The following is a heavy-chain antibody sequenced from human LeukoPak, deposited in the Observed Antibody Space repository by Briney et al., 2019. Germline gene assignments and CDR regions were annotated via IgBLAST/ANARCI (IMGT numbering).Heavy chain of an antibody. CDR2: INPKSGGT. CDR1: GYTFNGYY. CDR3: ARWDCSRTSCSLGRAPDYYMDV. J-gene: IGHJ6*03. D-gene: IGHD2-2*01. Sequence: ASVSVSRKASGYTFNGYYMHWARQARGQGGEWRGEINPKSGGTNYAQKLQGRVNMTRDTSISTVYMEVSRVRSGDTGVYYCARWDCSRTSCSLGRAPDYYMDVWGKGTTVTVPS. V-gene: IGHV1-2*02.